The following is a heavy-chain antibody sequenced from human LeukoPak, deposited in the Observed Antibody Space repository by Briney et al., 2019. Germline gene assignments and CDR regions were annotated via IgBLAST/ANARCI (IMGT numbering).Heavy chain of an antibody. Sequence: GGSLRLSCAASGLTFSTSDMHWVRQAPGEGLEWVSFIQYDGSRENYSDSVKGRFSISRDNARNTLYLQMYSLRPDDTAVYYCAKDLFFWGQGTVLTVSS. V-gene: IGHV3-30*02. J-gene: IGHJ3*01. CDR2: IQYDGSRE. CDR1: GLTFSTSD. CDR3: AKDLFF. D-gene: IGHD3-9*01.